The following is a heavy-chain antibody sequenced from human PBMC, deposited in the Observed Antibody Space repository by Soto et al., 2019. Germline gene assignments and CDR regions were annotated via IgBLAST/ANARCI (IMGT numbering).Heavy chain of an antibody. Sequence: QVQLQESGPGMVKPSGTLSLTCAVSGGSISSSNWWSWVRQPPGKGLEWIGELYHSGSTNYNPSLKRRVTISVDKSKNQFSLKLSSVTAADTAVYYCARDLKSELDSWYFAYWGQGTQVTVSS. CDR3: ARDLKSELDSWYFAY. CDR2: LYHSGST. J-gene: IGHJ4*02. V-gene: IGHV4-4*02. CDR1: GGSISSSNW. D-gene: IGHD1-26*01.